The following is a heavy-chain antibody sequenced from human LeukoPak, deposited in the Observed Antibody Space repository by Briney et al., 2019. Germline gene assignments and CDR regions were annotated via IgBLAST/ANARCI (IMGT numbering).Heavy chain of an antibody. J-gene: IGHJ6*02. V-gene: IGHV1-69*13. CDR2: IIPIFGTA. CDR3: ARDRVVVVVAATYYYYGMDV. CDR1: GGTFSSYA. D-gene: IGHD2-15*01. Sequence: SVKVSCKASGGTFSSYAISWVRQAPGQGLEWMGGIIPIFGTANYAQKFQGRVTITADESTSTAYMEPSSLRSEDTAVYYCARDRVVVVVAATYYYYGMDVWGQGTTVTVSS.